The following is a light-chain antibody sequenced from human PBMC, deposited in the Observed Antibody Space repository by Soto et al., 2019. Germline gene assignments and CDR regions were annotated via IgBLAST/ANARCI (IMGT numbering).Light chain of an antibody. CDR1: QSISSN. J-gene: IGKJ5*01. Sequence: EIVMTHSPSTLSVSPRERATLSFRASQSISSNLAWYQQKPGQAPRLLMFRTSSRATGFPARFSGSGSGTEFNLTISSLQSEDFGVYYCQQYNNWPTTFGQGSRLEIK. CDR2: RTS. V-gene: IGKV3-15*01. CDR3: QQYNNWPTT.